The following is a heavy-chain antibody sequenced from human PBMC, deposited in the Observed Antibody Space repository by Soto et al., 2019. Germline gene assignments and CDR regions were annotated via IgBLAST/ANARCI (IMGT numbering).Heavy chain of an antibody. V-gene: IGHV3-23*01. D-gene: IGHD6-6*01. Sequence: GGSLRLSCAASGFTFSSYAMSWVRQAPGKGLEWVSAISGSGGSTYYADSVKGRFTISRDNSKNTLYLQMNSLSAEDTAIYYCAKTWRQLASVDSWGQGTLVTVSS. CDR3: AKTWRQLASVDS. CDR1: GFTFSSYA. CDR2: ISGSGGST. J-gene: IGHJ4*02.